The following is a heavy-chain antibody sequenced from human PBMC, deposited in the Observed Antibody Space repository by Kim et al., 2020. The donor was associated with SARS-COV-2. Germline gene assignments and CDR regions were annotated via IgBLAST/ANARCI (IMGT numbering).Heavy chain of an antibody. D-gene: IGHD2-21*01. V-gene: IGHV3-7*01. J-gene: IGHJ4*02. CDR3: ARGGGQYSSV. CDR2: SEK. Sequence: SEKYYVDSVKGRLTISRDNARSSVFLQMNRLRGEDTAVYYCARGGGQYSSVWGKGPLVTVSS.